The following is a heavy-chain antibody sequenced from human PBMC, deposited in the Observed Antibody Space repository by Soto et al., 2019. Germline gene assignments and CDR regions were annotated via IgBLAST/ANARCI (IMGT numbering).Heavy chain of an antibody. J-gene: IGHJ4*02. CDR2: IYYSGSA. V-gene: IGHV4-59*01. D-gene: IGHD1-1*01. Sequence: SETLSLTCTVSGGSISSYYWSWIRQPPGKGLEWIGYIYYSGSANYNPSLKSRVTISVDTSKNQFSLKLSSVTAADTAVYYCARWNGAGNDYWGQGTLVTVSS. CDR1: GGSISSYY. CDR3: ARWNGAGNDY.